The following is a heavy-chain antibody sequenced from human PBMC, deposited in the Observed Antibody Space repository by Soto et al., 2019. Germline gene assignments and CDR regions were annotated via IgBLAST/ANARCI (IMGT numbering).Heavy chain of an antibody. Sequence: PGESVKISCKSSGYSFTDYWIGWVRQMPGKGLEWMGIIYPGDSDARYSPSFQGQVTISVDTSINTAFLRWNSLTASDTAMYYCARQADYNILTGYFYYFDYWGQGSLVTVSS. CDR2: IYPGDSDA. CDR1: GYSFTDYW. V-gene: IGHV5-51*01. J-gene: IGHJ4*02. CDR3: ARQADYNILTGYFYYFDY. D-gene: IGHD3-9*01.